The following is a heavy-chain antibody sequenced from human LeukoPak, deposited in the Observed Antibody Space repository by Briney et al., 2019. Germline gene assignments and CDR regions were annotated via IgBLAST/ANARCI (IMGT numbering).Heavy chain of an antibody. Sequence: PGGSLRLSCAASGFTFSSYAMSWVRQAPGKGPEWVSSISGSGGSTYYADSVKGRFTISRDNSKNTLYLQMNSLRAEDTAVYYCAKDSNTGYCSGGSCRGPFDYWGQGTLVTVSS. CDR3: AKDSNTGYCSGGSCRGPFDY. D-gene: IGHD2-15*01. J-gene: IGHJ4*02. CDR2: ISGSGGST. CDR1: GFTFSSYA. V-gene: IGHV3-23*01.